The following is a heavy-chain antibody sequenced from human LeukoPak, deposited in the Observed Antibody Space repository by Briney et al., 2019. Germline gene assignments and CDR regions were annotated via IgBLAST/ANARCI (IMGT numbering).Heavy chain of an antibody. CDR1: GFTFSSYG. D-gene: IGHD3-9*01. J-gene: IGHJ4*02. Sequence: PGGSLRLSCAASGFTFSSYGMHWVRQAPGKGLEWVAVISYDGSNKYYADSVKGQFTISRDNSKNSLYLQMNSLRAEDTALYYCARGGYDILTGYYTDFDYWGQGTLVTVSS. V-gene: IGHV3-30*03. CDR2: ISYDGSNK. CDR3: ARGGYDILTGYYTDFDY.